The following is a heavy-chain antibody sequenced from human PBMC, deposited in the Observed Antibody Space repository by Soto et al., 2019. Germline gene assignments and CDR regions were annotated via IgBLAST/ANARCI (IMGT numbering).Heavy chain of an antibody. CDR3: ARGRYSDNWHGLIDY. CDR1: GGSISSGAYS. D-gene: IGHD4-4*01. Sequence: QLQLQESGSGLMKPSQTLSLTCTVSGGSISSGAYSWIWIRQPPGKGLEWIGYIYHSGSTYYIPSLMRRVTISMDRTKNQSSLHLTSVTAGDTAVYFCARGRYSDNWHGLIDYWGQGTLVTVSS. V-gene: IGHV4-30-2*01. J-gene: IGHJ4*02. CDR2: IYHSGST.